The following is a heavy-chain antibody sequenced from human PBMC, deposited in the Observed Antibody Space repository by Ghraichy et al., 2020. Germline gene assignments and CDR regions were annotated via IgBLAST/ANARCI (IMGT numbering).Heavy chain of an antibody. J-gene: IGHJ6*02. V-gene: IGHV3-30*03. CDR1: GFTFTNYG. Sequence: SCVASGFTFTNYGIHWARQAPGKGLEWVALISYDANKKDYVDSVKGRFTISRDNSKNTVYLQMNRLRAEDTAVYFCARDRGGYDVLTGYYYHYYGMDVWGQGTTVTVSS. CDR2: ISYDANKK. D-gene: IGHD3-9*01. CDR3: ARDRGGYDVLTGYYYHYYGMDV.